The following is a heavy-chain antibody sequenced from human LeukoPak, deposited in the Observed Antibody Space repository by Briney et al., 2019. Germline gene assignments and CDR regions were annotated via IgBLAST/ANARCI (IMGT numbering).Heavy chain of an antibody. CDR2: IKQDGSEK. CDR3: AGGSRGDVSGGY. Sequence: GGSLRLSCAASGFTFSSYSMNWVRQAPGRGLEWLANIKQDGSEKYYVDSVKGRFAISRDIAKNSLYLQMNSLRVEDTAVYYCAGGSRGDVSGGYWGQGTLVTVSS. D-gene: IGHD2-21*01. J-gene: IGHJ4*02. CDR1: GFTFSSYS. V-gene: IGHV3-7*01.